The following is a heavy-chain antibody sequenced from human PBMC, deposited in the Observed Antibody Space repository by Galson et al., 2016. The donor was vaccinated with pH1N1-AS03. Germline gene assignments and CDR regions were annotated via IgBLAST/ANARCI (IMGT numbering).Heavy chain of an antibody. Sequence: SETLSLTCTVSGYSITTGHYWGWIRQPPGKGLEWIGSIYPGVNADYNPSLKSRVTISVDTSKNQFPLKLSSVTAADTAVYYCARSPRVISVAGTFPSRFDPWGQGTLVTVSS. CDR3: ARSPRVISVAGTFPSRFDP. V-gene: IGHV4-38-2*02. CDR2: IYPGVNA. J-gene: IGHJ5*02. CDR1: GYSITTGHY. D-gene: IGHD6-19*01.